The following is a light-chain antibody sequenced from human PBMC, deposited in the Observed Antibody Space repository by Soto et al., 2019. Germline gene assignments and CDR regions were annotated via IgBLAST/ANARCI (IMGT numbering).Light chain of an antibody. CDR1: SSNIGNNY. Sequence: QSVLTQPPSMSAAPGQKVTISCSGSSSNIGNNYVSWYQQLPGTAPKLLIYENNKRPSGIPDRFSGSKSGTSATLGITGLQSGDEADYYCGTWDSSLSAGVFGGGTQVTVL. V-gene: IGLV1-51*02. CDR2: ENN. J-gene: IGLJ2*01. CDR3: GTWDSSLSAGV.